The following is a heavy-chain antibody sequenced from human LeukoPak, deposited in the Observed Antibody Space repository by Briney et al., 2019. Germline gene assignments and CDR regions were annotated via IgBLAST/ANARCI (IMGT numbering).Heavy chain of an antibody. D-gene: IGHD3-10*01. CDR3: ARLPIWFGEVTNDY. Sequence: SETLSLTCAVYVGSFSGYYWSWIRQPPGKGLEWIGEINHSGSTNYNPSLKSRVTISVDTSKNQFSLKLSSVTAADTAVYYCARLPIWFGEVTNDYWGQGTLVTVSS. CDR1: VGSFSGYY. V-gene: IGHV4-34*01. J-gene: IGHJ4*02. CDR2: INHSGST.